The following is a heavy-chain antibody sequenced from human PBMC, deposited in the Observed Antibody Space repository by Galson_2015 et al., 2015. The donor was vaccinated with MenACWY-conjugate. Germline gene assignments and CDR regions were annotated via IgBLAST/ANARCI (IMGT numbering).Heavy chain of an antibody. CDR3: AKTRGASFYFDT. Sequence: DSVKDRFTISRDNAKNTLYLQMNSLRPEDTAVFYCAKTRGASFYFDTWGQGTLVTVSS. J-gene: IGHJ4*02. D-gene: IGHD1-26*01. V-gene: IGHV3-74*01.